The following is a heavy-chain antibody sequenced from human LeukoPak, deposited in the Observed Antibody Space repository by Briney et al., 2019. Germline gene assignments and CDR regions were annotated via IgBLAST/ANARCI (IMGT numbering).Heavy chain of an antibody. CDR3: ARTRYYYNSRSYGAPYYFDY. CDR1: GGSISSGSYY. D-gene: IGHD3-10*01. J-gene: IGHJ4*02. CDR2: IYTSGST. V-gene: IGHV4-61*02. Sequence: SQTLSLTCTVSGGSISSGSYYWSWIRQPAGKGLEWIGRIYTSGSTNYNPSLKSRVTISVDTSKNQFSLKLSSVTAADTAVYYCARTRYYYNSRSYGAPYYFDYWGQGTLVTVSS.